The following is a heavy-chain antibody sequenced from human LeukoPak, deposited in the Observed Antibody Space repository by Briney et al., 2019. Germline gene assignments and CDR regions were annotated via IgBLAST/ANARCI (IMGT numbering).Heavy chain of an antibody. CDR3: ARGRLIVKYYYDSSGLYYYYYMDV. CDR1: GFTFSSYG. V-gene: IGHV3-30*02. D-gene: IGHD3-22*01. J-gene: IGHJ6*03. CDR2: IRYDGSNK. Sequence: QTGGSLRLSCAASGFTFSSYGMHWVRQAPGKGLEWVAFIRYDGSNKYYADSVKGRFTISRDNAKNSLYLQMNSLRAEDTAVYYCARGRLIVKYYYDSSGLYYYYYMDVWGKGTTVTISS.